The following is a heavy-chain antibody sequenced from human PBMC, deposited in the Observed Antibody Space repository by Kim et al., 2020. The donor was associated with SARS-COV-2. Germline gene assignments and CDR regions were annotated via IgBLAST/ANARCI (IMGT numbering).Heavy chain of an antibody. J-gene: IGHJ5*02. D-gene: IGHD3-16*02. CDR3: AKSFMYDYVWGSYRS. V-gene: IGHV3-23*01. Sequence: DAVKGRFTISRDNSKNTLYLQMNSLRAEDTAVYYCAKSFMYDYVWGSYRSWGQGTLVTVSS.